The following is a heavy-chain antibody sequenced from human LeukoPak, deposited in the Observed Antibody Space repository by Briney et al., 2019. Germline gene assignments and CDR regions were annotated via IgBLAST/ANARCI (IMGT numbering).Heavy chain of an antibody. Sequence: GGSLRLSRAVSGVASSDVTTGSGCQGPGKGLVWVSRISPDGSTTTYADSVKGRFIISRDSAQNTVYLQMSSLRLEDTAVYNCVRECSSWGGSAFDYWGQGTLVTASS. D-gene: IGHD6-13*01. J-gene: IGHJ4*02. CDR2: ISPDGSTT. V-gene: IGHV3-74*01. CDR1: GVASSDVTT. CDR3: VRECSSWGGSAFDY.